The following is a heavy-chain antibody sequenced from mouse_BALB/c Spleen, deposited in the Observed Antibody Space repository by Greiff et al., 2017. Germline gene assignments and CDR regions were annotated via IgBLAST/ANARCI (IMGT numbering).Heavy chain of an antibody. CDR1: GFTFSSYA. CDR2: ISSGGSYT. Sequence: EVKLMESGGGLVKPGGSLKLSCAASGFTFSSYAMSWVRQSPEKRLEWVAEISSGGSYTYYPDTVTGRFTISRDNAKNTLYLEMSSLRSEDTAMYYCAKGNGTLFAYWGQGTLVTVSA. CDR3: AKGNGTLFAY. J-gene: IGHJ3*01. D-gene: IGHD3-3*01. V-gene: IGHV5-9-4*01.